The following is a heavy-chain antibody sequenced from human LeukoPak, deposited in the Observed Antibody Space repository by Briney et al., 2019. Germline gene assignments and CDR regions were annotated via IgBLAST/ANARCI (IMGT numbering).Heavy chain of an antibody. CDR1: GFTFSTYA. D-gene: IGHD6-25*01. CDR2: IWPDGSKK. CDR3: AKISSSAESNFDY. J-gene: IGHJ4*02. Sequence: GGSLRLSCAASGFTFSTYAMHWGRQAPGKGLEWVAFIWPDGSKKYYADSVKGRFAISRENSKNTVYLQMNDLRPEDTALYFCAKISSSAESNFDYWGQGSLLPVSS. V-gene: IGHV3-30*02.